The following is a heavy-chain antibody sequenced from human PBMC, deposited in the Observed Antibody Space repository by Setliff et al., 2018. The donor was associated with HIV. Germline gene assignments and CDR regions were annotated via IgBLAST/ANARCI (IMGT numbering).Heavy chain of an antibody. V-gene: IGHV1-69*08. CDR1: GGTFNTYS. Sequence: SVKVSCKASGGTFNTYSMNWVRQAPGQGLEWMGRIIPIFGSANYAQKFQGRVTITADRSASTTYKELRSLRSDDTAVYYCARVGYSSSWYWAGAFDIWGQGTMVTVSS. CDR2: IIPIFGSA. D-gene: IGHD6-13*01. CDR3: ARVGYSSSWYWAGAFDI. J-gene: IGHJ3*02.